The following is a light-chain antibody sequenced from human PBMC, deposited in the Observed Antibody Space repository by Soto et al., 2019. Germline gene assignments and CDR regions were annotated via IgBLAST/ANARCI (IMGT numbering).Light chain of an antibody. CDR1: QSISSW. CDR2: GAS. CDR3: QQYHSYPGT. V-gene: IGKV1-5*01. J-gene: IGKJ1*01. Sequence: DIQMTQSPSTLSASIGDRVTITCRASQSISSWLVWYQQKSGKAPKLLIYGASILESGVPSRFSGSGSGTEFTLTIGSLQPDDFATYYCQQYHSYPGTCGHGTKVEVK.